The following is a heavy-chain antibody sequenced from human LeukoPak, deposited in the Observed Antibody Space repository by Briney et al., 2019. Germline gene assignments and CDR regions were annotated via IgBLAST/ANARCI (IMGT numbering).Heavy chain of an antibody. Sequence: SETLSLTCTVSGGSISSYYWGWIRQPPGKGLEWIGYIYYSGSTNYNPSLKSRVTVSVDTSKNQFSLKLSSVTAADTAVYYCARGITYYDFWSGYPNWFDPWGQGTLVTVSS. CDR3: ARGITYYDFWSGYPNWFDP. CDR1: GGSISSYY. D-gene: IGHD3-3*01. CDR2: IYYSGST. V-gene: IGHV4-59*01. J-gene: IGHJ5*02.